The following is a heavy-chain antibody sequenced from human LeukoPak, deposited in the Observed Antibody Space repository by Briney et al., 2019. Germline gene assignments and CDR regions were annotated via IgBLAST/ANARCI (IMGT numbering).Heavy chain of an antibody. CDR1: GFTFSSYS. Sequence: GGSLRLSCAASGFTFSSYSMNWVRQAPGKGLEWVSAISGSGGSTYYADSVKGRFTISRDNSKNTLYLQMNSLRAEDTAVYYCARRSQDYYDSSGYYTGHFDYWGQGTLVTVSS. D-gene: IGHD3-22*01. CDR3: ARRSQDYYDSSGYYTGHFDY. V-gene: IGHV3-23*01. CDR2: ISGSGGST. J-gene: IGHJ4*02.